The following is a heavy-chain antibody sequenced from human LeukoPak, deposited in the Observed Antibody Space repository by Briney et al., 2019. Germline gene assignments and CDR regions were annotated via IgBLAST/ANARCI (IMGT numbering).Heavy chain of an antibody. D-gene: IGHD6-13*01. V-gene: IGHV1-24*01. CDR1: GFTFSSYG. CDR2: FDPEDGET. Sequence: PGGSLRLSCAASGFTFSSYGMHWVRQAPGKGLEWMGGFDPEDGETIYAQKFQGRVTMTEDTSTDTAYMELSSLRSEDTAVYYCATDPPTGIASWFDPWGQGTLVTVSS. CDR3: ATDPPTGIASWFDP. J-gene: IGHJ5*02.